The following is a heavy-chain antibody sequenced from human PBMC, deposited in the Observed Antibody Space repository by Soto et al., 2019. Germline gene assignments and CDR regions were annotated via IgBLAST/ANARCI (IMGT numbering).Heavy chain of an antibody. CDR3: ARGYSYGYVHWFDP. CDR2: IYYSGST. CDR1: GGSFSGYY. V-gene: IGHV4-59*01. D-gene: IGHD5-18*01. Sequence: SETLSLTCAVYGGSFSGYYWSWIRQPPGKGLEWIGYIYYSGSTNYNPSLKSRVTISVDTSKNQFSLKLSSVTAADTAVYYCARGYSYGYVHWFDPWGQGTLVTVSS. J-gene: IGHJ5*02.